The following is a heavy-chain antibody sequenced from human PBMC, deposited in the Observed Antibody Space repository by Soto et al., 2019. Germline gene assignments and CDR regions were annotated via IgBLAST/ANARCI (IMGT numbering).Heavy chain of an antibody. CDR1: GDSIRNYY. Sequence: SETLSLTCSVSGDSIRNYYWSWIRQPPGKGLEYIGYIFYSGSANYNPSLKSRVAISVDTSRNQFALKLRSVIAADTATYYCARVKRGYSYGSVIDFWGRGTLVTV. V-gene: IGHV4-59*01. CDR3: ARVKRGYSYGSVIDF. D-gene: IGHD5-18*01. J-gene: IGHJ4*01. CDR2: IFYSGSA.